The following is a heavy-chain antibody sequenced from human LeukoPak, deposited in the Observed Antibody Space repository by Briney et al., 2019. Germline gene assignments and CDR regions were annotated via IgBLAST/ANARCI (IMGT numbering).Heavy chain of an antibody. CDR3: AREDLSGTFDY. CDR1: GGSISSGGYY. V-gene: IGHV4-31*03. CDR2: IYYSGST. Sequence: SETLSLTCTVSGGSISSGGYYWSWIRQHPGKGLEWIGYIYYSGSTYYNPSLKSRVTISVDTSKNQFSLKLSSVTAADTAVYYRAREDLSGTFDYWGRGSLVTVSS. J-gene: IGHJ4*02. D-gene: IGHD6-13*01.